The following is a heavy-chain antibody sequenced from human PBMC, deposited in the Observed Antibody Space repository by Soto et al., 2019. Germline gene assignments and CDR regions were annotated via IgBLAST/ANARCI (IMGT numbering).Heavy chain of an antibody. J-gene: IGHJ4*02. CDR3: AKDAAAARPCEY. Sequence: QVQRVESGGGVVQPGRSLRLACAPSGFTFSSYAMKWVRQAPGKGVEWVGVISSDGGNKYYSDSVKGRFTISRDTSMNRLYLQMNSMRSEDTAVYFCAKDAAAARPCEYCGQGTLVTVSS. CDR2: ISSDGGNK. D-gene: IGHD6-13*01. CDR1: GFTFSSYA. V-gene: IGHV3-30*18.